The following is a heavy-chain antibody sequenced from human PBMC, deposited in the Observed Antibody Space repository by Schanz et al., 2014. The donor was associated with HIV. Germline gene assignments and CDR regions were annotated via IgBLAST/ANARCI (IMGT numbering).Heavy chain of an antibody. V-gene: IGHV3-30*02. J-gene: IGHJ6*02. CDR1: GFTFSDHG. CDR3: AKAGGGPSPSYYGMDA. Sequence: QLQLVESGGGVVRPGTSLRLSCAASGFTFSDHGMHWVRQAPGKGLEWVACIWYDGSNTHYADSVKGRFTISRDNSKNTLYLQMNSLRPEDTAVYYCAKAGGGPSPSYYGMDAWGQGTTVTVSS. D-gene: IGHD3-10*01. CDR2: IWYDGSNT.